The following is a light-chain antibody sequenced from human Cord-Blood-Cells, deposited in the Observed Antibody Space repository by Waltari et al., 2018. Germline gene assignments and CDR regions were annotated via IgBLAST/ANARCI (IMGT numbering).Light chain of an antibody. CDR3: QQYNSYLLT. CDR1: QSISSW. CDR2: DAS. V-gene: IGKV1-5*01. J-gene: IGKJ4*01. Sequence: DIQMPQSPSTLSASVGDRFTITCRASQSISSWLAWYQQKPGKAPKLLIYDASSLESGVPSRFSGSGSGTEFTLTISSLQPDDFATYYCQQYNSYLLTFGGGTKVEIK.